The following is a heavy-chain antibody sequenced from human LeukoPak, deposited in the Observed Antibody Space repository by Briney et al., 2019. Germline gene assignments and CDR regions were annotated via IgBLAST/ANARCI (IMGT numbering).Heavy chain of an antibody. CDR1: GLTFSTYS. J-gene: IGHJ4*02. Sequence: PGGSLRLSCAVSGLTFSTYSMNWVRQAPGKGLEWVSSISSSSRNIYYADSLRGRFTISRDNAKNSLYLQMNSLRAEDTAVYYCARVPRLGPMIDLLGQGTLVTVSS. CDR2: ISSSSRNI. D-gene: IGHD3-22*01. V-gene: IGHV3-21*04. CDR3: ARVPRLGPMIDL.